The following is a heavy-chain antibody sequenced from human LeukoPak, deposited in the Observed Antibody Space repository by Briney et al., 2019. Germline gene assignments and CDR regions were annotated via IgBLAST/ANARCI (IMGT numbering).Heavy chain of an antibody. D-gene: IGHD3-22*01. J-gene: IGHJ6*02. CDR3: AKDRWEVITSYGMDV. Sequence: GGSLRLSCAASGFTFSSYGMHWVRQAPGKGLEWVAVISYDGSNKYYADSVKGRFTISRDNSKNTLYLQMNSLRAEDTAVYYCAKDRWEVITSYGMDVRGQGTTVTVSS. CDR1: GFTFSSYG. CDR2: ISYDGSNK. V-gene: IGHV3-30*18.